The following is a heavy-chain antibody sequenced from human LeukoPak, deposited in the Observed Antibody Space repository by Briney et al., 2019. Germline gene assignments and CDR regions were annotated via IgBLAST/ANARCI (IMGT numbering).Heavy chain of an antibody. CDR1: GIIFSDFG. J-gene: IGHJ3*01. V-gene: IGHV3-33*06. Sequence: GGSLRLSCAASGIIFSDFGMHWVRQAPGKGLEWMAIIWYDGSNKYYADSVKGRFTISRDDSQNTMYLQMNSLRAEDSAVYYCAKATCSGASCFSNSRDAFDVWGQGTMVTVSS. D-gene: IGHD2-15*01. CDR2: IWYDGSNK. CDR3: AKATCSGASCFSNSRDAFDV.